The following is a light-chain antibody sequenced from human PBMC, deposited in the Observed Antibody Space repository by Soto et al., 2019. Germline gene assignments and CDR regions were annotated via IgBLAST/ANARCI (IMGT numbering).Light chain of an antibody. J-gene: IGLJ2*01. CDR1: NSDVGGSNY. CDR3: SSNVVGTNLKI. V-gene: IGLV2-8*01. Sequence: QSALTQPPSASGSPGQSVTISCTGTNSDVGGSNYVSWYQQHPGKAPKLMIYEVIKRPSGVTDRFSGSRSGNTASLTVSGLQAEDEADYYCSSNVVGTNLKIFGGGTKLTVI. CDR2: EVI.